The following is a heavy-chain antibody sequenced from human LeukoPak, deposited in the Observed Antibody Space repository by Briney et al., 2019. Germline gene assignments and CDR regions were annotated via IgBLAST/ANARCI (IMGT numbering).Heavy chain of an antibody. CDR3: ARVPYNYYGLDV. CDR2: IYPDDSDT. J-gene: IGHJ6*02. CDR1: GYSFTNYW. D-gene: IGHD3-16*01. Sequence: PGESLKVSCKGSGYSFTNYWIGWVRQMPGKGLEWMGIIYPDDSDTTYSPSFQGQVTISADKSINTAYLQWSSLKASDTAMYYCARVPYNYYGLDVWGQGTTVTVFS. V-gene: IGHV5-51*01.